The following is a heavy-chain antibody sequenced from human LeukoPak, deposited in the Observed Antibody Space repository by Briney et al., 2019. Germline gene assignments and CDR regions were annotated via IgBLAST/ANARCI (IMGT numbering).Heavy chain of an antibody. V-gene: IGHV6-1*01. CDR1: GDSVSNNGTT. D-gene: IGHD1-20*01. Sequence: SQTLSLTCAISGDSVSNNGTTWNWIRQSPSRGLEWLVRTYYRSEWYNDYAVSVKSRITINPDTSKNQFSLQLNSVTPEDTAVYYCAKTGNNWSYGMDVWGQGTTVTVSS. J-gene: IGHJ6*02. CDR3: AKTGNNWSYGMDV. CDR2: TYYRSEWYN.